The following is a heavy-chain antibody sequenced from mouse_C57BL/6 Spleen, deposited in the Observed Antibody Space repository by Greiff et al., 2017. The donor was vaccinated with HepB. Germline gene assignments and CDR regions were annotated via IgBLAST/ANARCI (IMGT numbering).Heavy chain of an antibody. CDR2: ISSGSSTI. J-gene: IGHJ4*01. Sequence: EVKLVESGGGLVKPGGSLKLSCAASGFTFSDYGMHWVRQAPEKGLEWVAYISSGSSTIYYADTVKGRFTISRDNAKNTLFLQMTSLRSEDTAMYYCAGDYRYAMDYWGQGTSVTVSS. CDR1: GFTFSDYG. D-gene: IGHD2-4*01. V-gene: IGHV5-17*01. CDR3: AGDYRYAMDY.